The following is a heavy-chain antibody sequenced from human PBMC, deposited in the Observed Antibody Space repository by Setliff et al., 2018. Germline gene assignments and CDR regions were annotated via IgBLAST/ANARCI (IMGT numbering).Heavy chain of an antibody. CDR2: IIPIFGTA. CDR1: GGTFSSYA. Sequence: GASVKVSCKASGGTFSSYAISWVRQAPGQGLEWMGGIIPIFGTANYAQKFQGRVTITADESTSTAYMALSSLRSEDTAVYYCASRTHPHVITGITQGGGWWYYYYMDVWGKGTTVTVSS. J-gene: IGHJ6*03. V-gene: IGHV1-69*13. D-gene: IGHD1-7*01. CDR3: ASRTHPHVITGITQGGGWWYYYYMDV.